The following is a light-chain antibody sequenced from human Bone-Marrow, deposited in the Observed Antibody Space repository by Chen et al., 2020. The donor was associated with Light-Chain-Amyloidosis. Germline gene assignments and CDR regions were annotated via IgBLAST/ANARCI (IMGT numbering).Light chain of an antibody. V-gene: IGLV6-57*01. Sequence: NFMLTQPHSVSESPGKTVIISCTRSSGSIATNYVQWYQQRPGSSPNTVIYEDDQRPSGVPDRFSGAIDRSSNSASLTISGLKTEDEADYCCQSYQGSSQGVFGGGTKLTVL. CDR3: QSYQGSSQGV. J-gene: IGLJ3*02. CDR2: EDD. CDR1: SGSIATNY.